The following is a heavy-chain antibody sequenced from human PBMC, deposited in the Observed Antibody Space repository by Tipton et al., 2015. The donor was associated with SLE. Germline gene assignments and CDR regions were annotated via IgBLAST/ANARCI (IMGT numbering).Heavy chain of an antibody. CDR2: ISYDGSNK. Sequence: SLRLSCAASGFTFSSYAMHWVRQAPGKGLEWVAVISYDGSNKYYADSVTGPFTISRDNSKNTLYLQMNNLRAEDTAVYYCARDPHESLYSSSIFGYWGQGTLVTVSS. D-gene: IGHD6-6*01. J-gene: IGHJ4*02. CDR1: GFTFSSYA. CDR3: ARDPHESLYSSSIFGY. V-gene: IGHV3-30*04.